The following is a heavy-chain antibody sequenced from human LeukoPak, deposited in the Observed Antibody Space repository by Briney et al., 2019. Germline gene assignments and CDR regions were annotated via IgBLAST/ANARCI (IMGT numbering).Heavy chain of an antibody. J-gene: IGHJ4*02. CDR1: GFTFSSYG. V-gene: IGHV3-30*02. CDR2: IRYDGSNK. Sequence: PGGSLRLSCAASGFTFSSYGMHWVRQAPGKGLEWVAFIRYDGSNKYYADSVKGRFPISRDNSNNVLYLQMNSLRADDTALYYCAINPGDYDDFDYWGQGTLVTVSS. D-gene: IGHD4-17*01. CDR3: AINPGDYDDFDY.